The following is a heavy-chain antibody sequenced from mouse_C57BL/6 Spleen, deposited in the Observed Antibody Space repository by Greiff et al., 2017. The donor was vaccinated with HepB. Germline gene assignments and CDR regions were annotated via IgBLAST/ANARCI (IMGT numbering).Heavy chain of an antibody. V-gene: IGHV1-18*01. D-gene: IGHD1-1*01. CDR3: ARVYYGSSYWYFDV. Sequence: VHVKQSGPELVKPGASVKIPCKASGYTFTDYNMDWVKQSHGKSLEWIGDINPNNGGTIYNQKFKGKATLTVDKSSSTAYMELRSLTSEDTAVYYCARVYYGSSYWYFDVWGTGTTVTVAS. CDR2: INPNNGGT. J-gene: IGHJ1*03. CDR1: GYTFTDYN.